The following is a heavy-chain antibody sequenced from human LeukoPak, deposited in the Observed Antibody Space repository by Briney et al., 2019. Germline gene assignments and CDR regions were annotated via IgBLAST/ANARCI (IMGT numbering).Heavy chain of an antibody. V-gene: IGHV3-74*01. CDR2: IKSDGST. CDR1: GFTFSSYW. Sequence: GGSLRLSCAASGFTFSSYWMHWVRQAPGKGLVWVSRIKSDGSTNHADSVKGRFTISRDNAKNTVSLQMNSLRAEDTGVYYCARAPSEIGGYYPEYFRHWGQGTLVTVSS. D-gene: IGHD3-22*01. J-gene: IGHJ1*01. CDR3: ARAPSEIGGYYPEYFRH.